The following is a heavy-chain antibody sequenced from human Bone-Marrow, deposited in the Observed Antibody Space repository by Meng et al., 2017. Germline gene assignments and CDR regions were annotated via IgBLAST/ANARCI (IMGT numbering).Heavy chain of an antibody. D-gene: IGHD3-3*01. CDR3: ARDTDFWSASNWFDP. J-gene: IGHJ5*02. CDR1: GGSFSGNS. CDR2: IYYTGTT. Sequence: QVQLQQWGEGLLKPSETLSLTCAVYGGSFSGNSWSWIRQPPGKGLEWIGYIYYTGTTYYNPSLKSRLTISVDTSKNQFSLNLTSVTAADTAVYYCARDTDFWSASNWFDPWGPGTLVTVSS. V-gene: IGHV4-34*11.